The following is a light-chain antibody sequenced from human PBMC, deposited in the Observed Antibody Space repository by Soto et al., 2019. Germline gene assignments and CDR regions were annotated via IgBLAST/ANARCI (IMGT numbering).Light chain of an antibody. J-gene: IGLJ2*01. CDR2: EVS. CDR3: SSFSSTTATTVV. Sequence: QSVLTQPASVSGSPGQSITISCTGTSSDVGGYKYVSWYQQHPGKAPKLIIYEVSNRPSGVPNRFSAPKSGNTASLTISGLQAEDEADYFCSSFSSTTATTVVFGGGTKLTVL. V-gene: IGLV2-14*01. CDR1: SSDVGGYKY.